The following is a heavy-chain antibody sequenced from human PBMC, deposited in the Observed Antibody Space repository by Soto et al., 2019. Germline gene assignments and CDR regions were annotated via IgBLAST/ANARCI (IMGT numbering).Heavy chain of an antibody. CDR2: INHSGST. J-gene: IGHJ5*02. CDR1: GGSFRCYY. CDR3: ARARKGCLDP. V-gene: IGHV4-34*01. Sequence: FVTLSLTCTVYGGSFRCYYWSLIRHPPGKGLEWIGEINHSGSTNYNPSLKSRVTISVDTSKNQFSLKLSSVTAADTAVYYCARARKGCLDPCGQGILVTVSS.